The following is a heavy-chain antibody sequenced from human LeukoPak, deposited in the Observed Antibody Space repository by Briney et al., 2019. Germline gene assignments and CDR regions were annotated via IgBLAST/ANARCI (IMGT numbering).Heavy chain of an antibody. Sequence: GGSLRLSCAASGFTFSDYYMTWIRQAPGKGLEWVSYISNSGYTIHYADSVKGRFTISRDNAKNSLYLQMNSLRAEDTAVYYCARDGNDSSGWSTEGWFDPWGQGTLVTVSS. CDR2: ISNSGYTI. V-gene: IGHV3-11*01. D-gene: IGHD6-19*01. CDR3: ARDGNDSSGWSTEGWFDP. J-gene: IGHJ5*02. CDR1: GFTFSDYY.